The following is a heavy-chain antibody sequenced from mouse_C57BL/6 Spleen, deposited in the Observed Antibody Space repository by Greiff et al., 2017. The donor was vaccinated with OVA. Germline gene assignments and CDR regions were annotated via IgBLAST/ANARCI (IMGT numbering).Heavy chain of an antibody. V-gene: IGHV5-17*01. CDR2: ISSGSSTI. CDR3: ARFLGKSSGAMDY. CDR1: GFTFSDYG. Sequence: VQLKQSGGGLVKPGGSLKLSCAASGFTFSDYGMHWVRQAPEKGLEWVAYISSGSSTIYYADTVKGRFTISRDNAKNTLFLQMTSLRSEDTAMYYCARFLGKSSGAMDYWGQGTSVTVSS. J-gene: IGHJ4*01.